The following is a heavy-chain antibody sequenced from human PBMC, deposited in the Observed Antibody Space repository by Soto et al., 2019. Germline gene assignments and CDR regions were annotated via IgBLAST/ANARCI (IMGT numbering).Heavy chain of an antibody. CDR2: SNYSGRT. Sequence: QLRLQQSGPRLVTPSETLSLTCTVSGDSISIGSCYWGWLSQPPGRGLEWIGSSNYSGRTNNNPSLQSRVTMSVHTSKKQFSLSLPSVTSADTAVYYCATPFGVGGEGTTVTVSS. V-gene: IGHV4-39*01. CDR3: ATPFGV. CDR1: GDSISIGSCY. D-gene: IGHD3-10*01. J-gene: IGHJ6*04.